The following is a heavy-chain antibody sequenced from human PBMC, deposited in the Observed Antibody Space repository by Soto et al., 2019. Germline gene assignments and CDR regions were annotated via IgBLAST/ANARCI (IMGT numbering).Heavy chain of an antibody. CDR3: AKDESGEQQLSRERFDY. J-gene: IGHJ4*02. Sequence: GGSLRLSCAASGFTFSSYAMSWVRQAPGKGLEWVSAISGSGGSTYYADSVKGRFTISRDNSKNTLYLQMNSLRAEDTAVYYCAKDESGEQQLSRERFDYWGQGTLVTVSS. V-gene: IGHV3-23*01. CDR2: ISGSGGST. CDR1: GFTFSSYA. D-gene: IGHD6-13*01.